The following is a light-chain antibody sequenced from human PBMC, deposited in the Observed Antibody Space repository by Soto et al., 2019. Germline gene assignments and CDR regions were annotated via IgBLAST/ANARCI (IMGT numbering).Light chain of an antibody. CDR3: QQSYIDPWT. CDR2: AAS. V-gene: IGKV1-39*01. Sequence: DIQMTPSPSSLSASVGDRVTITCRASQIISTYLNWYQLKPGMAPKLLIYAASSLQSGVPSRFSGSGSGTDFTLTISSLQPEDFATYYCQQSYIDPWTFGQGTKVEIK. CDR1: QIISTY. J-gene: IGKJ1*01.